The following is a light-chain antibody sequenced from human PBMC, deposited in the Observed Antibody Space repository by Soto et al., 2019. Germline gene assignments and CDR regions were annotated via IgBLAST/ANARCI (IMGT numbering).Light chain of an antibody. CDR3: QQTYSSPIT. CDR1: QSISSY. V-gene: IGKV1-39*01. Sequence: DTQMNQSPSSLSASLGDSISITCRAGQSISSYLNWYQQKPGKAPKLLISAASILQSGVPSRFSGSGSGTDFTLTISNLQPEDFAGYYCQQTYSSPITFGQGTRLEVK. J-gene: IGKJ5*01. CDR2: AAS.